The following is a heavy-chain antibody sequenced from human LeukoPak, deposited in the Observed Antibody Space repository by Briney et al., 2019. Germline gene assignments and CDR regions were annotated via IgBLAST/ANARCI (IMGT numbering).Heavy chain of an antibody. CDR2: ISAYNGNT. CDR3: ARARWAMVRGVSPVDY. J-gene: IGHJ4*02. Sequence: ASVKVSCKASGYTFTSYGISWARQAPGQGLEWMGWISAYNGNTNYAQKLQGRVTMTTDTSTSTAYMELRSLRSDDTAVYYCARARWAMVRGVSPVDYWGQGTLVTVSS. CDR1: GYTFTSYG. D-gene: IGHD3-10*01. V-gene: IGHV1-18*01.